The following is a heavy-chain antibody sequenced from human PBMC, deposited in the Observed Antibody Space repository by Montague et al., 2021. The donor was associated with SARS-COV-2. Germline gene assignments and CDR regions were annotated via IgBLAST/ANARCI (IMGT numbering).Heavy chain of an antibody. CDR2: IDWDDDK. Sequence: PALVKPTQTLTLTCTFSGFSRSTSGMCVSWIRQPPGKALEWLARIDWDDDKYYSTSLKTRLTISKDTSKNQEVLTMTNMDPVDTATYYCARRTYDILTGYDYGMDVWGQGTTVTVSS. D-gene: IGHD3-9*01. CDR1: GFSRSTSGMC. J-gene: IGHJ6*02. CDR3: ARRTYDILTGYDYGMDV. V-gene: IGHV2-70*11.